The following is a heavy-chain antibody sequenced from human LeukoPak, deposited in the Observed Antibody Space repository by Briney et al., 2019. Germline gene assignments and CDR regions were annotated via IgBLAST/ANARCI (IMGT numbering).Heavy chain of an antibody. CDR2: IIPIFGTA. D-gene: IGHD5-18*01. CDR1: GGTFSSYA. J-gene: IGHJ5*02. Sequence: GASVKVSCKASGGTFSSYAISWVRQAPGQGLEWMGGIIPIFGTANYAQKFQGRVTITTDESTSTAYMELSSLRSEDTALYYCARVRGYSLIQNWFDPWGQGTLATVSS. CDR3: ARVRGYSLIQNWFDP. V-gene: IGHV1-69*05.